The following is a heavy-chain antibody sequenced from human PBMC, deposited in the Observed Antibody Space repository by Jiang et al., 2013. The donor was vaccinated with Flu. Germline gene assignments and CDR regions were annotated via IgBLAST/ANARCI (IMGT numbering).Heavy chain of an antibody. CDR3: AKVGNWNIAVASSVFDY. CDR1: GFPFSSYA. D-gene: IGHD6-19*01. V-gene: IGHV3-23*01. CDR2: ISNSGGST. J-gene: IGHJ4*02. Sequence: VQLLESGGGLVQPGGSLRLSCAASGFPFSSYAMSWVRQAPGKGLGWVSGISNSGGSTYYADSVKGRFTISRDNSKNTLFLQMNSLRVEDTAAYYCAKVGNWNIAVASSVFDYWGQGTLVTVSS.